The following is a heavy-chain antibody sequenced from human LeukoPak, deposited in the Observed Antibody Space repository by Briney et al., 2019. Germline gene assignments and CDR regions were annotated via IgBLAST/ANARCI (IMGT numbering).Heavy chain of an antibody. V-gene: IGHV3-74*01. CDR1: GFPFSNYW. D-gene: IGHD6-19*01. CDR3: AREGWAVARKVDY. Sequence: GGSLRLSCTASGFPFSNYWMHWVRQAPGKGLLWVSRINTDERTTDYADSVKGRFTISRGNARNTLYLQMNSLRAEDTGVYYCAREGWAVARKVDYWGRGTLVTVSS. CDR2: INTDERTT. J-gene: IGHJ4*02.